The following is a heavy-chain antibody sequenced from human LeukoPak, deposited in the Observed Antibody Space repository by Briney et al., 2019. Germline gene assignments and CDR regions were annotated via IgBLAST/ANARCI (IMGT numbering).Heavy chain of an antibody. CDR2: INSGNGNT. Sequence: GASVKVSCKTSGYSFNAYALHWVRQAPGQGLEWLGWINSGNGNTKYSQRFRGRLTITRDASANTVYLELSSLRYEDTGVSYCARERSNWYYLDYWGQGSLVTVTS. CDR3: ARERSNWYYLDY. D-gene: IGHD6-13*01. V-gene: IGHV1-3*04. J-gene: IGHJ4*02. CDR1: GYSFNAYA.